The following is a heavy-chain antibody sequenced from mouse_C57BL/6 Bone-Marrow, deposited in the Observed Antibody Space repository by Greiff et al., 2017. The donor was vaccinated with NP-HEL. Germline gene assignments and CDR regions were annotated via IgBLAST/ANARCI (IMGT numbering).Heavy chain of an antibody. J-gene: IGHJ3*01. CDR3: ARYYSNRRFFAY. Sequence: QVQLKQSGAELARPGASVKLSCKASGYTFTSYGISWVKQRTGQGLEWIGEIYPRSGNTYYNEKFKGKATLTADKSSSTAYMELRSLTSEDSAVYFCARYYSNRRFFAYWGRGTLVTVSA. CDR2: IYPRSGNT. V-gene: IGHV1-81*01. CDR1: GYTFTSYG. D-gene: IGHD2-5*01.